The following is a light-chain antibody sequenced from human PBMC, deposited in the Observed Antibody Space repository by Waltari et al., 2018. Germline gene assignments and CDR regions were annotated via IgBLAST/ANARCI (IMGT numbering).Light chain of an antibody. V-gene: IGKV1-39*01. CDR3: QQTHSKPST. CDR2: GVS. CDR1: QNIRTY. Sequence: IPMTQSQSSLSASVGDRVTITCRASQNIRTYLNWYQQTPGRAPRLLIYGVSTVESGVPSRFSGSGSGTDFTLTITNLQPEDFATYFCQQTHSKPSTFGPGTKVEI. J-gene: IGKJ1*01.